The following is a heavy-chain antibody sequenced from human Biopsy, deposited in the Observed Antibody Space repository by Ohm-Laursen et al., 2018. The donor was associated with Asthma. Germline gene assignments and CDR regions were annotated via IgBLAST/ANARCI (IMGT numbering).Heavy chain of an antibody. Sequence: GASVKVSCKISGYSLTDLSMHWVRQAPGQGLEWMGAHDHEEGGTVNARRFQGRVTMTEDTSTDTAYMELSSLSSDDTAVYYCASDFPKDYVRYNFQFWGQGTLVTVSS. CDR3: ASDFPKDYVRYNFQF. D-gene: IGHD4-17*01. J-gene: IGHJ4*02. V-gene: IGHV1-24*01. CDR1: GYSLTDLS. CDR2: HDHEEGGT.